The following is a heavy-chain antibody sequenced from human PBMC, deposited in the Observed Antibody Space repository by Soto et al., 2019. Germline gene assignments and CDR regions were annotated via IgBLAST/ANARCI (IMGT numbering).Heavy chain of an antibody. CDR2: IYYSGST. D-gene: IGHD1-26*01. J-gene: IGHJ4*02. V-gene: IGHV4-30-4*01. Sequence: LSLTCTVSGGSISSGDYYWSWIRQPPGKGLEWIGYIYYSGSTYYNPSLKSRVTISVDTSKNQFSLKLSSVTAADTAVYYCARGVVGATVTFSHLDYWGQGTLVTVSS. CDR1: GGSISSGDYY. CDR3: ARGVVGATVTFSHLDY.